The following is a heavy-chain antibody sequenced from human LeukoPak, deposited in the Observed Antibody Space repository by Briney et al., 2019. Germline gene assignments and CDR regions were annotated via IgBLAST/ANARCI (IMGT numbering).Heavy chain of an antibody. CDR1: GYSFTSYW. J-gene: IGHJ4*02. CDR2: IYPGDSDT. D-gene: IGHD2-15*01. CDR3: ARLPKDIVVVVAATH. Sequence: GESLKISCKGSGYSFTSYWIGWVRQMPGKGLEWMGIIYPGDSDTRYSPSLQGQVTISDDRPISTAYLQWSSLKASDTAMYYCARLPKDIVVVVAATHWGQGTLVTVSS. V-gene: IGHV5-51*04.